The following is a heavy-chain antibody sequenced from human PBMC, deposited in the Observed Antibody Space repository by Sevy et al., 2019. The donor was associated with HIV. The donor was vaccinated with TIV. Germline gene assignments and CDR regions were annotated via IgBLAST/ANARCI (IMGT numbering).Heavy chain of an antibody. D-gene: IGHD3-16*01. CDR1: GFTFSSYS. CDR2: ISSSSSYI. CDR3: ARDPPAPYDYVWGSEGT. J-gene: IGHJ5*02. V-gene: IGHV3-21*01. Sequence: GGSLRLSCAASGFTFSSYSMNWVRQAPGKGLEWVSSISSSSSYIYYADSVKGRFTISRDNAKNSLYLQMNSLRAEDTAVYYCARDPPAPYDYVWGSEGTWGQGTLVTVSS.